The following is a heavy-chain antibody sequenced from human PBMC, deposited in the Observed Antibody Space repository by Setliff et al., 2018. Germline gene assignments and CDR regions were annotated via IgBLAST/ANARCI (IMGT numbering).Heavy chain of an antibody. J-gene: IGHJ6*03. Sequence: ASVKVSCKAFGYTFAKYGTSWVRQAPGQGLEWMGWISGYNGYTGYAEKLQGRVTLTTDTWTSTAYMEVRSRRSDDTAVYYCVSAGVDSRASTDYRYYMDVWGKGTTVTVSS. CDR2: ISGYNGYT. CDR3: VSAGVDSRASTDYRYYMDV. D-gene: IGHD3-22*01. V-gene: IGHV1-18*01. CDR1: GYTFAKYG.